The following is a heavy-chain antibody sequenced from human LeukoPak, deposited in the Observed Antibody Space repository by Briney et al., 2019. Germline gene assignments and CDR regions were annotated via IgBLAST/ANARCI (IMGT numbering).Heavy chain of an antibody. V-gene: IGHV4-39*01. CDR2: IYYSGST. CDR1: GGAISSSSYY. CDR3: ASSLRYVIVVVISEAFDI. Sequence: SETLSLTCTVSGGAISSSSYYWCWLRQPQGRGLEWIWSIYYSGSTYYNPSLKSRVTISVDTSKNPFSLKLSSVTAADTAVYYCASSLRYVIVVVISEAFDIWGQGTMVTVSS. J-gene: IGHJ3*02. D-gene: IGHD3-22*01.